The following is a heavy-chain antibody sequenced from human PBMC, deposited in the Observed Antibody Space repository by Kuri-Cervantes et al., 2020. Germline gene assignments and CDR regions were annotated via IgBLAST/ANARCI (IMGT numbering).Heavy chain of an antibody. Sequence: GESLKISCAASGFTFSSYAMHWVRQASGKGLEWVAVISYDGSNKYYADSVKGRFTISRDNSKNTLYLQMNSLRAEDTAVYYCTKVPHIMSVPFYYDSSVPFDYWGQGTLVTVSS. D-gene: IGHD3-22*01. CDR2: ISYDGSNK. V-gene: IGHV3-30-3*01. J-gene: IGHJ4*02. CDR1: GFTFSSYA. CDR3: TKVPHIMSVPFYYDSSVPFDY.